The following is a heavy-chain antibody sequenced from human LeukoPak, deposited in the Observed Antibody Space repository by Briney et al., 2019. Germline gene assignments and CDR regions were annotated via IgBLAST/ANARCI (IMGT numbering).Heavy chain of an antibody. CDR2: INPTRGGT. CDR1: GYTFTGYC. V-gene: IGHV1-2*02. Sequence: ASVKVSCKASGYTFTGYCMHWVRQAPGQGLEWMGWINPTRGGTNYAQKVPGRVTMTRDTTISTAYMELRSDDTAVYYCARSSGYYVGYIQYWGQGTLVTVSS. D-gene: IGHD3-22*01. CDR3: ARSSGYYVGYIQY. J-gene: IGHJ1*01.